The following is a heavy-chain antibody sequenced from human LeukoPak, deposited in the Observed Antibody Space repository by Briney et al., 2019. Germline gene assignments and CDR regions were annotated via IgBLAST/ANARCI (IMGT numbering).Heavy chain of an antibody. Sequence: SQTLSLTCTVSGGSISSGSYYWSWIRQPAGKGLEWIGRIYTSGSTNYNPSLKSRVTISVDTSKNQFSLKLSSVTAADTAVYYCARDSDIVVVPAASSHAFDIWGQGTMVTVSS. CDR1: GGSISSGSYY. V-gene: IGHV4-61*02. J-gene: IGHJ3*02. CDR3: ARDSDIVVVPAASSHAFDI. CDR2: IYTSGST. D-gene: IGHD2-2*01.